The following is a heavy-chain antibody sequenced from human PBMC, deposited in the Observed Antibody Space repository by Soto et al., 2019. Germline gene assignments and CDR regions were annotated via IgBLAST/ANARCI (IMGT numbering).Heavy chain of an antibody. CDR2: ISYDGSNK. D-gene: IGHD5-12*01. J-gene: IGHJ5*02. Sequence: QVQLVESGGGVVQPGRSLRLSCAASGFTFSSYAMHWVRQAPGKGLEWVAVISYDGSNKYYADSVKGRFTISRDNSKNTLYLQMNSLRAEDTAVYYCARDWARGYSGYDDDLATFDPWGQGTLVTVSS. CDR3: ARDWARGYSGYDDDLATFDP. CDR1: GFTFSSYA. V-gene: IGHV3-30-3*01.